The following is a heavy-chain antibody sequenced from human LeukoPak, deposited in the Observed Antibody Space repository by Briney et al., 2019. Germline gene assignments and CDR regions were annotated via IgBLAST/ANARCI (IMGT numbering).Heavy chain of an antibody. CDR2: IKQDGREK. D-gene: IGHD3-22*01. CDR3: ARGREYYYDSSGYYWFDP. Sequence: PGGSLRLSCAASGFTFSSYRMSWVRPAPGKGLEWVANIKQDGREKYYVDSVKGRFTISRDNAKNSLYLQMNSLRAEDTAVYYCARGREYYYDSSGYYWFDPWGQGTLVTVSS. J-gene: IGHJ5*02. CDR1: GFTFSSYR. V-gene: IGHV3-7*01.